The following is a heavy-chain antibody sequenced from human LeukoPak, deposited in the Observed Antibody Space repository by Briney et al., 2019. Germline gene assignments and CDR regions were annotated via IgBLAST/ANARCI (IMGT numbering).Heavy chain of an antibody. CDR2: INPSSGST. Sequence: ASVKVSCKASGNTFTSYYIHWVRQAPGQGLEWMGIINPSSGSTNYAQKFQGRVTMTRDTSTSTAYMELSSLRSEDTAVYYCARESGYQLLFVRTSPGADGMDVWGQGTTVTVSS. V-gene: IGHV1-46*01. CDR1: GNTFTSYY. D-gene: IGHD2-2*01. CDR3: ARESGYQLLFVRTSPGADGMDV. J-gene: IGHJ6*02.